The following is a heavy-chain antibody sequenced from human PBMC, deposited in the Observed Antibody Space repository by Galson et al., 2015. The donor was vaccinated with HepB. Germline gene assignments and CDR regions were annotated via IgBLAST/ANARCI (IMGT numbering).Heavy chain of an antibody. J-gene: IGHJ6*02. CDR1: GYTFTSYG. CDR2: ISGNSGNT. Sequence: SVKVSCKASGYTFTSYGISWVRQAPGQGLEWMGWISGNSGNTNYVRKLQGRVTMTTDTSTSTAYMELRSLRPDDTAVYYCARDQAGDQLVVVTAKGYYYGMDIWGQGTTVTVSS. V-gene: IGHV1-18*04. D-gene: IGHD2-15*01. CDR3: ARDQAGDQLVVVTAKGYYYGMDI.